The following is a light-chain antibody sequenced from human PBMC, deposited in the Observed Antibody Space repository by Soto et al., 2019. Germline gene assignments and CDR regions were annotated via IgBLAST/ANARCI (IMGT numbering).Light chain of an antibody. CDR2: LGS. J-gene: IGKJ4*01. CDR3: MQALQTPLT. Sequence: DIVTTQSPLYLPVNPREQASISCRSSQSLLDSDGYKYLDWYLQKPGQSPQLLIYLGSNRASGVPDRFSGSGSGTDFTLRISRVEAEDVGVYYCMQALQTPLTFGGGTRLEIK. V-gene: IGKV2-28*01. CDR1: QSLLDSDGYKY.